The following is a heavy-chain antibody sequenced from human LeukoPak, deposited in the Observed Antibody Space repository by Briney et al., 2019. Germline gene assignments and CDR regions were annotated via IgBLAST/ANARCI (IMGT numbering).Heavy chain of an antibody. D-gene: IGHD6-13*01. Sequence: KPSETLSLTCSVSGGSISRSSHYWGWTRQPPGKGLEWIGSIYYSGSTYYNPSLKSRVTISVDTSRNQFSLKLGSVTAADTAVYYCPRHGSIATGAFTYWGQGTLVTVSS. CDR1: GGSISRSSHY. J-gene: IGHJ4*02. CDR2: IYYSGST. V-gene: IGHV4-39*01. CDR3: PRHGSIATGAFTY.